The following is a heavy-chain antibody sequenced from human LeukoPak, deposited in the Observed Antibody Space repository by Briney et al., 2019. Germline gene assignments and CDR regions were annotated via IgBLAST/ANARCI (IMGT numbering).Heavy chain of an antibody. CDR2: IYYSGST. Sequence: GSLRLSCAASGFTFSSYGMHWIRQPPGKGLEWIGSIYYSGSTYYNPSLKSRVTISVDTSKNQFSLKLSSVTAADTAVYYCARGRRYDRITMVRGVINFGYYYGMDVWGQGTTVTVSS. D-gene: IGHD3-10*01. J-gene: IGHJ6*02. CDR3: ARGRRYDRITMVRGVINFGYYYGMDV. V-gene: IGHV4-39*01. CDR1: GFTFSSYG.